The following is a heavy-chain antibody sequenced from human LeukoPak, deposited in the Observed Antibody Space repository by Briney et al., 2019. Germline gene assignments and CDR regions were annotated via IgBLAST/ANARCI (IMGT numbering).Heavy chain of an antibody. Sequence: ETLSLTCTVSGGSISSSSYYWGWIRQPPGKGLEWVANIKQDGSEKYYVDSVKGRFTISRDNVKNSLYLQMNSLRAEDTAVYYCARLPDDYGDYKYFQHWGQGTLVTVSS. D-gene: IGHD4-17*01. CDR2: IKQDGSEK. CDR3: ARLPDDYGDYKYFQH. J-gene: IGHJ1*01. CDR1: GGSISSSSYY. V-gene: IGHV3-7*01.